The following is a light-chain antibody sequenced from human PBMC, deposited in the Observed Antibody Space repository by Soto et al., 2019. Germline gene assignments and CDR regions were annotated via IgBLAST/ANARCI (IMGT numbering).Light chain of an antibody. Sequence: QSALTQPASVSGSPGQSITISCTGTSSDVGGYNCVSWYQQHPGKAPKLMIYDVSNRPSGVSDRFSGSKSGNTASLTISGLQAEDEADYYCSSYTSSTPVIFGGGTKLTDL. V-gene: IGLV2-14*01. J-gene: IGLJ2*01. CDR3: SSYTSSTPVI. CDR1: SSDVGGYNC. CDR2: DVS.